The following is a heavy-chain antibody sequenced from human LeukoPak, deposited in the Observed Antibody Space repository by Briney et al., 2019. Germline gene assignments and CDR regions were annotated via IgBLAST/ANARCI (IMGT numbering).Heavy chain of an antibody. CDR1: GGSLSGYY. CDR3: ASGRSIFGVVTPLDY. J-gene: IGHJ4*02. D-gene: IGHD3-3*01. CDR2: INHSGST. V-gene: IGHV4-34*01. Sequence: SETLSLTCAVYGGSLSGYYWSWIRHPPAKGREWIGEINHSGSTNYNRSLKSRVTISVDPSKNQFSLKLSSVPAADTAVYYCASGRSIFGVVTPLDYWGQGTLVTVSS.